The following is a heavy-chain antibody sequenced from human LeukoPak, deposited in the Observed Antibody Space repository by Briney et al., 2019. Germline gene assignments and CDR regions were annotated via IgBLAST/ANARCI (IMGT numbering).Heavy chain of an antibody. V-gene: IGHV1-2*02. J-gene: IGHJ6*03. Sequence: ASVTVSCKASGYTFTGYYMHWARQAPGQGLEWMGWINPNSGGTNYAQKFQGRVTMTRDTAISTAYMELSRLRSDDTAVYYCARDGWYISYMDVWGKGPTVTVSS. CDR3: ARDGWYISYMDV. CDR1: GYTFTGYY. D-gene: IGHD6-19*01. CDR2: INPNSGGT.